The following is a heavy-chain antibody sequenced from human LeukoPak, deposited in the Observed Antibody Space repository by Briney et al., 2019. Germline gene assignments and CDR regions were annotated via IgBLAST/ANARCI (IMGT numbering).Heavy chain of an antibody. CDR3: ATDFYSGTYLDAFDV. CDR1: GYTLRELS. D-gene: IGHD1-26*01. J-gene: IGHJ3*01. Sequence: ASVTVSCKVSGYTLRELSMHWVRQAPGRGLEWMGGFDPEDGEAVYAQTFQGRVTMTEDTSTDTAYMELSSLTSEDTAVYFCATDFYSGTYLDAFDVWGQGTMVTVSS. V-gene: IGHV1-24*01. CDR2: FDPEDGEA.